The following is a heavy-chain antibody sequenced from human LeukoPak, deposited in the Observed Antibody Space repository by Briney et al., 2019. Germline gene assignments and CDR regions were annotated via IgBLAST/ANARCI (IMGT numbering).Heavy chain of an antibody. CDR2: IRYDGSNK. CDR1: GFTFSSYG. Sequence: GGSLRLSCAASGFTFSSYGMHWVRQAPGKGLEGVAFIRYDGSNKYYADSVKGLFTISRDNSKNTLYLQMNSLRAEDTAVYYCAKDRMYYDFWSGYSVDAFDIWGQGTMVTVSS. J-gene: IGHJ3*02. V-gene: IGHV3-30*02. CDR3: AKDRMYYDFWSGYSVDAFDI. D-gene: IGHD3-3*01.